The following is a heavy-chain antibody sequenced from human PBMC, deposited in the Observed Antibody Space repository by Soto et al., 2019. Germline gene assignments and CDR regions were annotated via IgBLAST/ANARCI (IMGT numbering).Heavy chain of an antibody. V-gene: IGHV1-3*01. CDR2: INAGNGNT. J-gene: IGHJ5*02. CDR1: GYTFTSYA. Sequence: QVQLVQSGAEVKKPGASVKVSCKASGYTFTSYAMHWVRQAPGQRLEWMGWINAGNGNTKYSQKFQGRVTITRDTAASTAYMELCSVRSEDTAVYYCSGAVAGKSNWFDPWGQGTLVTVSS. D-gene: IGHD6-19*01. CDR3: SGAVAGKSNWFDP.